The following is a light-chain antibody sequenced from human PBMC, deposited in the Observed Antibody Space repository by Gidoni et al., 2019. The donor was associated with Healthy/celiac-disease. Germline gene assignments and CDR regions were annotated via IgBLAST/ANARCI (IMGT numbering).Light chain of an antibody. CDR1: QSVSSSY. V-gene: IGKV3-20*01. Sequence: DIVLTQSPGTLSVSPGERATLSCRASQSVSSSYLAWYQQKPGQAPRLLIDGASSRATGIPDRFSGSGSGTDFTLTISRLEPEDFAVYYCQQYGSSPPPFGGGTKVEIK. J-gene: IGKJ4*02. CDR2: GAS. CDR3: QQYGSSPPP.